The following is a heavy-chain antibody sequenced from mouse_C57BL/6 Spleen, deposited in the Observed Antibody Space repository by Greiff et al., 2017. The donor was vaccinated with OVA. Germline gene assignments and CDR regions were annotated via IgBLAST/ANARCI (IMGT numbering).Heavy chain of an antibody. Sequence: VQLKESGPELVKPGASVKISCKASGYSFTDYNMNWVKQSNGKSLEWIGVINPNYGTTSYNQKFKCKATLTVDQSSSTAYMQLNSLTSEDSAVYYCARWGTTVGDWYFDVWGTGTTVTVSS. CDR2: INPNYGTT. D-gene: IGHD1-1*01. J-gene: IGHJ1*03. CDR3: ARWGTTVGDWYFDV. V-gene: IGHV1-39*01. CDR1: GYSFTDYN.